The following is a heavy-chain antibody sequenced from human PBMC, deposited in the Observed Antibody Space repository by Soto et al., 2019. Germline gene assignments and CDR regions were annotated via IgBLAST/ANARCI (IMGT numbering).Heavy chain of an antibody. J-gene: IGHJ1*01. V-gene: IGHV3-7*01. D-gene: IGHD3-16*01. CDR2: IKEDGSDI. CDR3: ATTLTTSAEYFQH. Sequence: PGGSLRLSCAASGFIFRNNWMSWVRQAPGKGLEWVAHIKEDGSDIHYVDSVKDRFTISRDNAKNSQILQMNSLRAEDTAVYYCATTLTTSAEYFQHWGQGTPVTVSS. CDR1: GFIFRNNW.